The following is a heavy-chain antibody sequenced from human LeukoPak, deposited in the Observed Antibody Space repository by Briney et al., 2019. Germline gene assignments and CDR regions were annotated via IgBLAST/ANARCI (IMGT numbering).Heavy chain of an antibody. CDR3: AKDFEGLRLGELSLTIDY. CDR1: GFTFDDYA. D-gene: IGHD3-16*02. J-gene: IGHJ4*02. CDR2: ISWNSGSI. V-gene: IGHV3-9*01. Sequence: PGRSLRLSCAASGFTFDDYAMHWVRQAPGKGLEWVSGISWNSGSIGYADSVKGRFTISRDNAKNSLYLQMNSLRAEDTALYYCAKDFEGLRLGELSLTIDYWGQGTLVTVSS.